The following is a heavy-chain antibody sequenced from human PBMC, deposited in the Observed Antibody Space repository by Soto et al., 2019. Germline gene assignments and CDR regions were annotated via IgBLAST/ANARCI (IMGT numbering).Heavy chain of an antibody. D-gene: IGHD4-17*01. J-gene: IGHJ2*01. CDR1: GGSISSGGYY. Sequence: SETLSLTCTVSGGSISSGGYYWSWIRQHPGKGLEWIGYIYYSGSTYYNPSLKSRVTISVDTSKNQFSLKLSSVTAADTAVYYCARDRTPYGDYWYFDLWGRGTLVTVSS. CDR2: IYYSGST. CDR3: ARDRTPYGDYWYFDL. V-gene: IGHV4-31*03.